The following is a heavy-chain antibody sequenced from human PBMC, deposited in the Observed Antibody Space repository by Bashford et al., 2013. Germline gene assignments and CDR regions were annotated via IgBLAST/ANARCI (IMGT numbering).Heavy chain of an antibody. Sequence: VASVKVSCKASGYSFTNYYMHWVRQAPGQGLEWMGWINPQNGDTKYAQEFQGRVSMTSDTSITTVYMELSRLRSDDTAVYYCATFTAVGVIDYNYYAMDVWGQGTSGHRLL. CDR2: INPQNGDT. J-gene: IGHJ6*02. V-gene: IGHV1-2*02. D-gene: IGHD3-3*01. CDR3: ATFTAVGVIDYNYYAMDV. CDR1: GYSFTNYY.